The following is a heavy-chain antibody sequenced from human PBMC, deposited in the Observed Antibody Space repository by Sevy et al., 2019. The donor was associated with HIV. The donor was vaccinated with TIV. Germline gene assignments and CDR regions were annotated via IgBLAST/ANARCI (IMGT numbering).Heavy chain of an antibody. CDR1: GFTFDDYA. V-gene: IGHV3-9*01. CDR2: ISWNSGSI. CDR3: AKVARYAFDI. Sequence: GGSLRLSCAASGFTFDDYAMRWVRQAPGKGLEWVSGISWNSGSIGYADSVKGRFTISRDNAKNSLYLQMNSLRAEDTALYYCAKVARYAFDIWGQGTMVTVSS. J-gene: IGHJ3*02.